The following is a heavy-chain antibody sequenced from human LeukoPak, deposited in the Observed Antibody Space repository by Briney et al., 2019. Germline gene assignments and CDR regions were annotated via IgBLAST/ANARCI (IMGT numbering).Heavy chain of an antibody. CDR2: MNPNSGNT. Sequence: ASVKVSCKASGYTFTSYDINWVRQATGQGLEWMGWMNPNSGNTGYAQKFQGRVTMTRNTSISTAYMELSSLRSEDTAVYYCARVASYCTNGVCYTTYYYYGMDVWGQGTTVTVSS. CDR3: ARVASYCTNGVCYTTYYYYGMDV. D-gene: IGHD2-8*01. V-gene: IGHV1-8*01. J-gene: IGHJ6*02. CDR1: GYTFTSYD.